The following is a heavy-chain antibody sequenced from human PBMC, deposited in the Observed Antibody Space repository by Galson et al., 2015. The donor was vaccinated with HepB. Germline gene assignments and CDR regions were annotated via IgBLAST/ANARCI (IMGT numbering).Heavy chain of an antibody. J-gene: IGHJ6*02. CDR2: IIPILGIA. V-gene: IGHV1-69*04. CDR1: GGTFSSYA. D-gene: IGHD2-15*01. CDR3: AAGYCSGGSCYFRPYYYYGMDV. Sequence: SVKVSCKASGGTFSSYAISWVRQAPGQGLEWVGRIIPILGIANYAQKFQGRVTITADKSTSTAYMELNSLRSEDTAVYYCAAGYCSGGSCYFRPYYYYGMDVWGQGTTVTVSS.